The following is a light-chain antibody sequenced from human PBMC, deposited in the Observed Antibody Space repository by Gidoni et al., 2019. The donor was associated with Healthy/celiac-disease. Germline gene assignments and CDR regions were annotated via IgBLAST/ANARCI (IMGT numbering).Light chain of an antibody. J-gene: IGKJ1*01. Sequence: DIQMTQSPSSLSASEGDRVTITCRASQSSSSYLNWYQQKPGKAPKLLIDAASSLQSGVPSRFSGSGSGTDFTLTISILQPEDFATYYCQQSYSTPAFGQGTKVEIK. CDR3: QQSYSTPA. V-gene: IGKV1-39*01. CDR2: AAS. CDR1: QSSSSY.